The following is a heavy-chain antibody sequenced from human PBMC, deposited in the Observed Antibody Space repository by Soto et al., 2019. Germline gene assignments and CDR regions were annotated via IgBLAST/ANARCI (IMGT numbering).Heavy chain of an antibody. V-gene: IGHV1-8*01. CDR3: ARPKARSGPHCFDS. Sequence: ASVKVSCKASGYTFNTYDIDWMRQATGQGLEWMGWMNPDNGNTGYAQKFQGRGTVTRNTSISTVYMEQNDLRRDDTAVYYCARPKARSGPHCFDSWGEGREVTVS. CDR1: GYTFNTYD. J-gene: IGHJ4*02. CDR2: MNPDNGNT.